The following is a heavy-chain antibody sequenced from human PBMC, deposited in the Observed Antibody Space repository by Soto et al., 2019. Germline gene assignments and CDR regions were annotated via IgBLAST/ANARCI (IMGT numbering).Heavy chain of an antibody. CDR1: GGSFSGYY. CDR3: ARGLPTLLWFGEWSLDFDY. Sequence: SETLSLTCAVYGGSFSGYYWSWIRQPPGKGLEWIGEINHSGSTNYNPSLKSRVTISVDTSKNQFSLKLSSVTAADTAVYYCARGLPTLLWFGEWSLDFDYWGQGTLVTVS. J-gene: IGHJ4*02. CDR2: INHSGST. D-gene: IGHD3-10*01. V-gene: IGHV4-34*01.